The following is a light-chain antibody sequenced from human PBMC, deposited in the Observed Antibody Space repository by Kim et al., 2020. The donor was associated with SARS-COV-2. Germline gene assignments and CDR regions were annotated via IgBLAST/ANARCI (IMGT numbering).Light chain of an antibody. J-gene: IGKJ2*03. V-gene: IGKV1-33*01. CDR3: QQYDNVPYS. CDR2: DAS. CDR1: RDISNY. Sequence: SASVGDRVTITCKASRDISNYLNWYQQKPGKAPNLLIHDASKLETGVPSRFSGSGSGTEFTLTITGLRPEDFATYYCQQYDNVPYSFGQGTKLEI.